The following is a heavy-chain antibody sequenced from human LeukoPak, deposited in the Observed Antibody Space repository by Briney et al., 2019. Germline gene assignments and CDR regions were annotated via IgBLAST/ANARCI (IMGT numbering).Heavy chain of an antibody. V-gene: IGHV3-23*01. Sequence: GGSLRLSCAASGFTFSSYAMSWVRQAPGKGLEWVSVISGGGGNTYYTDSVKGRFTISRDNSKNTLYLQVNSLRAEDTAVYYCAKGGKWDVTPFDYWGQGTLVTVSS. D-gene: IGHD1-26*01. J-gene: IGHJ4*02. CDR1: GFTFSSYA. CDR2: ISGGGGNT. CDR3: AKGGKWDVTPFDY.